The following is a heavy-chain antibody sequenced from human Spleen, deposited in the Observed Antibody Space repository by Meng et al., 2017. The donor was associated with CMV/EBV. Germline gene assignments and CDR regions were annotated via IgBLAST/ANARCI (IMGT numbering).Heavy chain of an antibody. CDR1: GFTFSSYA. D-gene: IGHD2-2*01. J-gene: IGHJ4*02. Sequence: GESLKISCAASGFTFSSYAMSWVRQAPGKGLEWVSVIYSGGSSTYYADSVKGRFTISRDNSKNTLYWQMNSLRAEDTAVYYCAKGRVILPAAGYYFDYWGQGTLVTVSS. V-gene: IGHV3-23*03. CDR2: IYSGGSST. CDR3: AKGRVILPAAGYYFDY.